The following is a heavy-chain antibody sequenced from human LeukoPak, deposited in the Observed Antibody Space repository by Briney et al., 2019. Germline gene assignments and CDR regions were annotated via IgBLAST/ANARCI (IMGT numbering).Heavy chain of an antibody. CDR3: ARGSGGHPKVESFQH. D-gene: IGHD3-10*01. V-gene: IGHV4-30-4*02. Sequence: SETLSLTCTVSGASISSSDYYWSWIRQPPGKGLEWIGYIYYGGSTYYNPSIYYRGSTYYNPSLKSRVTISVDTSKNQFSLKLSSVTAADTAMYYCARGSGGHPKVESFQHWGQGTLVTVSS. CDR2: IYYGGSTYYNPSIYYRGST. CDR1: GASISSSDYY. J-gene: IGHJ1*01.